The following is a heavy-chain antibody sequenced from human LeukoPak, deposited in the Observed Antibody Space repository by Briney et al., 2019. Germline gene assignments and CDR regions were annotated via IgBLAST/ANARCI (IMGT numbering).Heavy chain of an antibody. Sequence: GESLKISCKGSGYSFTSYWISWVRQMPGKGLERMGRIDPSDSYTNYSPSFQGHVTISADKSISTAYLQWSSLKASDTAMHYCARQDGNSKYYFDYWGQGTLVTVSS. D-gene: IGHD1-1*01. V-gene: IGHV5-10-1*01. CDR3: ARQDGNSKYYFDY. CDR2: IDPSDSYT. J-gene: IGHJ4*02. CDR1: GYSFTSYW.